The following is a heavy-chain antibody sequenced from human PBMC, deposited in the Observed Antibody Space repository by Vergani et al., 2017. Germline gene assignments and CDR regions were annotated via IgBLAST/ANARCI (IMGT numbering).Heavy chain of an antibody. CDR1: HFYISYGYY. V-gene: IGHV4-38-2*01. CDR2: IYQSGTT. J-gene: IGHJ4*02. D-gene: IGHD3-10*01. CDR3: ARLSPIGNFGGADH. Sequence: QVQLQESGPGLGAPSETLSLNCSVSHFYISYGYYWGWLRQPPGKGLTWIGSIYQSGTTYYNPSLKSRVTISVDKSKNQLSLRLRSVTAADTAVYYCARLSPIGNFGGADHLCQGTLVTVAS.